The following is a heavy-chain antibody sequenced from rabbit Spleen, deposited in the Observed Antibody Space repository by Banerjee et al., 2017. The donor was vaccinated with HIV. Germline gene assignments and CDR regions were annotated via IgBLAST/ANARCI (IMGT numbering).Heavy chain of an antibody. CDR1: GFSFSSDYD. V-gene: IGHV1S40*01. D-gene: IGHD1-1*01. Sequence: QSLVESGGGLVKPGASLTLTCKASGFSFSSDYDMCWVRQAPGKGPEWIACIFSGSSGSTYYANWAKGRFAISKPSSTTVTLQMTSLTAADTATYFCARDLVDVIGWNFNLWGQGTLVTVS. J-gene: IGHJ4*01. CDR2: IFSGSSGST. CDR3: ARDLVDVIGWNFNL.